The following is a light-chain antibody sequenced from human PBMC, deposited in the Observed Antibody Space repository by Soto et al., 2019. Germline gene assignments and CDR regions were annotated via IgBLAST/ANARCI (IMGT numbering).Light chain of an antibody. V-gene: IGLV2-23*02. CDR1: SSDVGNYNL. CDR2: EVN. CDR3: NSYAGSYFFYV. Sequence: QSVLTQPASVSGSPGQSIAISCTGTSSDVGNYNLVSWYQQHPGKAPRLMIFEVNKRPSGVSDRFSGSKSGNPPSLTIFGLQSYDEVDYSGNSYAGSYFFYVFGAGPKVTVL. J-gene: IGLJ1*01.